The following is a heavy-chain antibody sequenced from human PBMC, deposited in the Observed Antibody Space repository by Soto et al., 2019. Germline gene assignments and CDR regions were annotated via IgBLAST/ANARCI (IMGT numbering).Heavy chain of an antibody. D-gene: IGHD4-4*01. CDR2: MNPNSGNT. J-gene: IGHJ4*02. Sequence: QVQLVQSGAEVKKPGASVKVSCQASGYTFTSYDINWVRQATGQGLEWMGWMNPNSGNTGYAQKVQGRVTVTRNTSISTDYMELSSLRSEDTAVYYCATHSNYWAVDYWGQGTLVTVSS. CDR1: GYTFTSYD. V-gene: IGHV1-8*01. CDR3: ATHSNYWAVDY.